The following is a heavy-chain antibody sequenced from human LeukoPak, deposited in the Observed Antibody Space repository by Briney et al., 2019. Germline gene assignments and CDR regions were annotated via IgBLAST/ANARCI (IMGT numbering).Heavy chain of an antibody. CDR3: ARDRPPGIAVAATFN. J-gene: IGHJ4*02. CDR2: INSDGSST. CDR1: GFTFSSYW. D-gene: IGHD6-19*01. V-gene: IGHV3-74*01. Sequence: GGSLRLSCAASGFTFSSYWMHWVRQAPGKGLVWVSRINSDGSSTSYADSVKGRFTISRDNAKNTLYLQMNSLRAEDTAVYYCARDRPPGIAVAATFNWGQGTLVTVPS.